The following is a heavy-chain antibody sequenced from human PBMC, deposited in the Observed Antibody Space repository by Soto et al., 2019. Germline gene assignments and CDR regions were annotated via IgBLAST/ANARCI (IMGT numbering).Heavy chain of an antibody. J-gene: IGHJ6*02. CDR2: ISYDGSNK. CDR1: GFTFSSYA. D-gene: IGHD3-3*01. V-gene: IGHV3-30-3*01. CDR3: PRDRRFLEWPYGMDV. Sequence: PGGSLRLSCAASGFTFSSYAMHWVRQAPGKGLEWVAVISYDGSNKYYADSVKGRFTISRDNSKNTLYLQMNSLRAEDTAVYYCPRDRRFLEWPYGMDVWGQGTTVTVSS.